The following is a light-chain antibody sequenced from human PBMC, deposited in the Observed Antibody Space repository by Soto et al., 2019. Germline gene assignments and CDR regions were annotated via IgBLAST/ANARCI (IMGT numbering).Light chain of an antibody. Sequence: DIQVTQSPSTLSVSVGDKVTITCRASQSFSTWLAWYQQKPGKAPKLLIYKASNLESGVPSRFSGSESGTEFNLTISSLQPDDFATYYCQQYNHYPWTFGQGTKVDIK. V-gene: IGKV1-5*03. J-gene: IGKJ1*01. CDR1: QSFSTW. CDR2: KAS. CDR3: QQYNHYPWT.